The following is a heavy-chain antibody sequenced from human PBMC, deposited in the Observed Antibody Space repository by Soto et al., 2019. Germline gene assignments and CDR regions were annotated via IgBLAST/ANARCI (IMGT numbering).Heavy chain of an antibody. D-gene: IGHD6-25*01. Sequence: PSETLSLTCTVSGGSIRSSDFYWGWLRQTPGKGLEFIGSMYYSGTTYYNPSLKSRVTISVDTSKNQFTLKLISVTAADTAVYYCAVVDSTGNWFDPWGEGALVTVSS. V-gene: IGHV4-39*01. CDR3: AVVDSTGNWFDP. CDR1: GGSIRSSDFY. J-gene: IGHJ5*02. CDR2: MYYSGTT.